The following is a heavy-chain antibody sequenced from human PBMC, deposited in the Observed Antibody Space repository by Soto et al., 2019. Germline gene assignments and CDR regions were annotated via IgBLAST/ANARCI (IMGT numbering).Heavy chain of an antibody. CDR2: ISYDGSNK. CDR3: AKNIVGATGFDY. Sequence: QVQLVESGGGVVQPGRSLRLSCAASGFTFSSYGMHWVRQAPGKGLEWVAVISYDGSNKYYADSVKGRFTISRDNSKNTLYLQMNSLRAEDTAVYYCAKNIVGATGFDYWGQGTLATVSS. D-gene: IGHD1-26*01. V-gene: IGHV3-30*18. J-gene: IGHJ4*02. CDR1: GFTFSSYG.